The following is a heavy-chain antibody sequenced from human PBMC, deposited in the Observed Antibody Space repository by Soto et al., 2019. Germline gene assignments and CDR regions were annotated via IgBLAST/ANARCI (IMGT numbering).Heavy chain of an antibody. Sequence: TLSLTCTVSGGSISSGDYYWSWIRQPPGKALEWLALIYWDDDKRYSPSLKSRLTITKDTSKNQVVLTMTNMDPVDTATYYCAHRLGGGYDFMGFDPGGQGTLVTVPS. V-gene: IGHV2-5*08. CDR2: IYWDDDK. CDR3: AHRLGGGYDFMGFDP. D-gene: IGHD5-12*01. J-gene: IGHJ5*02. CDR1: GGSISSGDYY.